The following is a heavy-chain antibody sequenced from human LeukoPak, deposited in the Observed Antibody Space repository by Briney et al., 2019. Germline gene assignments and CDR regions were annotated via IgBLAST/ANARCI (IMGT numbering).Heavy chain of an antibody. V-gene: IGHV1-18*01. D-gene: IGHD6-19*01. J-gene: IGHJ6*02. CDR3: ARDLPGAAVEGTTRGMDV. Sequence: ASVKVSRKASGYIFTSRGITWVRQAPGQGLEWMGRISAYNGNTNYAQNVQGRVTVTRDTSTSTAYMELRSLRSDDTAVYFCARDLPGAAVEGTTRGMDVWGQGTTVTVSS. CDR2: ISAYNGNT. CDR1: GYIFTSRG.